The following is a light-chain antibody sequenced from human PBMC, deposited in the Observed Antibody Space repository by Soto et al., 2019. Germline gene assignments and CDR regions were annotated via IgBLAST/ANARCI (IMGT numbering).Light chain of an antibody. Sequence: QSVLTQPPSASGSPGQSVTISCTGTFNDVGGYSYVSWYQQHPGKAPKLMIYEVTNRPSGVSNRFSGSKSGNTASLTISGLQPEDEAVYYCSSYTYGIDIGLFGGGTKLTVL. CDR1: FNDVGGYSY. J-gene: IGLJ2*01. V-gene: IGLV2-14*01. CDR3: SSYTYGIDIGL. CDR2: EVT.